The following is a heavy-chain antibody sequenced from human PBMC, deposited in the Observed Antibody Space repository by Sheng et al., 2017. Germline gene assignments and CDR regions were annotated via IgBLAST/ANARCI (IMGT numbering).Heavy chain of an antibody. Sequence: EVQLVESGGGLVQPGGSLRLSCEVSGLTFRNYEMNWVRQAPGRGLEWVSYISGNGNTIYYADSVKGRFTISRDNAKNSLYLQMNSLRAEDTAIYYCARVPYQLLLDYWGQGTLVTVSS. CDR3: ARVPYQLLLDY. CDR1: GLTFRNYE. D-gene: IGHD2-2*01. CDR2: ISGNGNTI. J-gene: IGHJ4*02. V-gene: IGHV3-48*03.